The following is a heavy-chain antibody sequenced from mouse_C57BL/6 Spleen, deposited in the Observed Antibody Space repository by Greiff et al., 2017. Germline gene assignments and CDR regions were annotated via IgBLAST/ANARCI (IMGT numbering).Heavy chain of an antibody. V-gene: IGHV1-64*01. J-gene: IGHJ4*01. CDR3: ARETTVPFYAMDN. Sequence: QVQLQQPGAELVKPGASVKLSCKASGYTFTSYWMHWVKQRPGQGLEWIGMIHPNSGSTNYNEKFKSKATLTVDKSSSTAYMQLSSLTSEDSAVYNCARETTVPFYAMDNWGQGTSVTVSS. CDR1: GYTFTSYW. D-gene: IGHD1-1*01. CDR2: IHPNSGST.